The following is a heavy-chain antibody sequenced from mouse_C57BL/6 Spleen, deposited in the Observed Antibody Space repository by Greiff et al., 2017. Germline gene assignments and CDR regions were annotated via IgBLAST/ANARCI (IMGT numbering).Heavy chain of an antibody. CDR3: ARVYGSSPAGFAY. V-gene: IGHV1-69*01. CDR2: IDPSGSYT. CDR1: GYTFTSYW. J-gene: IGHJ3*01. D-gene: IGHD1-1*01. Sequence: QVQLQQPGAELVMPGASVKLSCKASGYTFTSYWMHWVKQRPGQGLEWIGEIDPSGSYTNYNQKFKGKSTLTVDKSSSTAYMQLSSLTSEDSAVYYCARVYGSSPAGFAYWGQGTLVTVAA.